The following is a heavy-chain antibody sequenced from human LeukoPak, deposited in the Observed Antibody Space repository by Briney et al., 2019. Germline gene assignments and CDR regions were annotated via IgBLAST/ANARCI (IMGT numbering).Heavy chain of an antibody. CDR3: ARGPDSITMIARFDP. CDR1: GGSISSSSYY. V-gene: IGHV4-39*07. J-gene: IGHJ5*02. CDR2: MYYSGST. D-gene: IGHD3-22*01. Sequence: SETLSLTCTVSGGSISSSSYYWGWIRQPPGKGLEWIGSMYYSGSTYYNSSLKSRVTISVDTSKKQYSLKVNSVTAADTAMYYCARGPDSITMIARFDPWGQGTLVTVSS.